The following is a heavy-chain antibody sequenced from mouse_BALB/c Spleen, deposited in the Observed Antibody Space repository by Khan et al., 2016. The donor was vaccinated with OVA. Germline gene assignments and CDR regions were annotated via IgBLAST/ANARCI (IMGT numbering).Heavy chain of an antibody. V-gene: IGHV5-9-1*01. Sequence: EVELVESGGGFVKPGGSLKLSCSVSGFTFSSFFMSWVRKTPGKRLEWVATISSAASYSYYPYRVKGRFTISRETTKKTLYLQINSLRTDDTAIYYCANGNYGWFAYWGQGTLVTVST. CDR1: GFTFSSFF. D-gene: IGHD2-1*01. CDR2: ISSAASYS. CDR3: ANGNYGWFAY. J-gene: IGHJ3*01.